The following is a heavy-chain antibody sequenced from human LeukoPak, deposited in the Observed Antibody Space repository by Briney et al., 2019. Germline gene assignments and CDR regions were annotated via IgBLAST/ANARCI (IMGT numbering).Heavy chain of an antibody. J-gene: IGHJ3*02. V-gene: IGHV1-18*01. CDR1: GYTFTSYG. Sequence: ASVKVSCKASGYTFTSYGISWVRQAPGQGLEWMGWISAYNGNTNYAQKLQGRVTMTTDTSTSTAYMELRSLRSDDTAVYYCASVSGVYSSSPYDAFDIWGQGTMVTVSS. CDR3: ASVSGVYSSSPYDAFDI. D-gene: IGHD6-13*01. CDR2: ISAYNGNT.